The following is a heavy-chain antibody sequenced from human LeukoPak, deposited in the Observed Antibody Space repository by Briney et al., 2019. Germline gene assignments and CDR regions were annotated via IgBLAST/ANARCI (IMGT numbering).Heavy chain of an antibody. J-gene: IGHJ4*02. V-gene: IGHV4-59*01. CDR1: GGSISSYY. D-gene: IGHD2-15*01. CDR2: INHSGST. Sequence: SETLSLTCTVSGGSISSYYWSWIRQPPGKGLEWIGYINHSGSTDYNPSLKSRVTISVDTSKNQCSLKLNSVTAADTAVYYCAREGGGTNCSGGSCYSGYFDYWGQGTLVTVSS. CDR3: AREGGGTNCSGGSCYSGYFDY.